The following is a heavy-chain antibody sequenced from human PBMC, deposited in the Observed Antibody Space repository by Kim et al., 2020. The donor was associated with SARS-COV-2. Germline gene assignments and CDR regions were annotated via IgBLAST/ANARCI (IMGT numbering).Heavy chain of an antibody. CDR1: GYTFSSYY. J-gene: IGHJ5*02. CDR2: INPSGGST. CDR3: ARDSRESTTVITGWFDP. V-gene: IGHV1-46*01. D-gene: IGHD4-17*01. Sequence: ASVKVSCKASGYTFSSYYMHWVRQAPGQGLEWMGIINPSGGSTSYAQKFQGRVTMTMDTSTSTVYMELSSLRSEDTAVYYCARDSRESTTVITGWFDPWGQGTLVTVSS.